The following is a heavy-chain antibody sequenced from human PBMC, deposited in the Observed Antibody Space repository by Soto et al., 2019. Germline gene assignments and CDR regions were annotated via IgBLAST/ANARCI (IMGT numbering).Heavy chain of an antibody. D-gene: IGHD3-10*01. CDR1: GFTFSSYG. Sequence: GGSLRLSCAASGFTFSSYGMHWVRQAPGKGLEWVAVISYDGSNKYYADSVKGRFTISRDNSKNTLYLQMNSLRAEDTAVYYCANSPTGMVRGVIINSYYYYYGMDVWGQGTTVTVSS. V-gene: IGHV3-30*18. CDR3: ANSPTGMVRGVIINSYYYYYGMDV. CDR2: ISYDGSNK. J-gene: IGHJ6*02.